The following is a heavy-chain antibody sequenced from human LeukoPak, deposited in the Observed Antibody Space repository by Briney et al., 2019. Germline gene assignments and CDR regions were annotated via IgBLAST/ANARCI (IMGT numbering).Heavy chain of an antibody. V-gene: IGHV1-18*01. CDR2: ISANSGKT. CDR1: GYTFTSYG. J-gene: IGHJ6*03. D-gene: IGHD2-15*01. Sequence: ASVNVSYKASGYTFTSYGINWVRQAPGQGLEWMGWISANSGKTNYAQKLQGRVTMTIDTSTSPVYMELRSLRSDDTAVYYCARGTVSGQDYYYMDVWGKGTTVTVSS. CDR3: ARGTVSGQDYYYMDV.